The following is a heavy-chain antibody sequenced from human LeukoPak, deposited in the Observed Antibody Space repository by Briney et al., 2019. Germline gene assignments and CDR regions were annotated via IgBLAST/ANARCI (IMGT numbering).Heavy chain of an antibody. V-gene: IGHV3-7*01. Sequence: GGSLRLSCAASGFTFSSYWMSWVRQAPGKGLEWVANIKQDGSEKYYVDFVKGRFTISRDNAKNSLYLQMNSLRAEDTAVYYCASEPYYDSSGYSDYWGQGTLVTVSS. J-gene: IGHJ4*02. CDR1: GFTFSSYW. CDR3: ASEPYYDSSGYSDY. D-gene: IGHD3-22*01. CDR2: IKQDGSEK.